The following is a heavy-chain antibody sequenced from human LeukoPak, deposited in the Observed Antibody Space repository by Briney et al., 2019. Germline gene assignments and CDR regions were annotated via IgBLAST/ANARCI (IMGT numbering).Heavy chain of an antibody. J-gene: IGHJ4*02. CDR2: ITGAADRT. CDR1: GFSFNIYT. D-gene: IGHD2-15*01. Sequence: GGSLRLSCAASGFSFNIYTMSWVRQAPGKELEWVSVITGAADRTYYADSVRGRFIISRDNAKNTLYLQMSSLRAEDTAVYHCANGWSPDYWGRGTLVTVSS. V-gene: IGHV3-23*01. CDR3: ANGWSPDY.